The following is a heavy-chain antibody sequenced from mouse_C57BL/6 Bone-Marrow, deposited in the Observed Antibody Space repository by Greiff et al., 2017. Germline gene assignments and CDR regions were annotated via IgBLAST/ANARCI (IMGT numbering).Heavy chain of an antibody. CDR2: IYPSDSET. J-gene: IGHJ2*01. D-gene: IGHD1-1*01. V-gene: IGHV1-61*01. Sequence: VQLQQPGAELVRPGSSVKLSCKASGYTFTSYWMDWVKQRPGQGLEWIGNIYPSDSETHYNQKFKDKATLTVDKSSSTAYMQLSSLTSEDSAVYYCARGVTTVVGGYWGQGTTLTVSS. CDR1: GYTFTSYW. CDR3: ARGVTTVVGGY.